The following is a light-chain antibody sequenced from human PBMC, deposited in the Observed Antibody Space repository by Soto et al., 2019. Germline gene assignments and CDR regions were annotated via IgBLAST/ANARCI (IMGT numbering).Light chain of an antibody. J-gene: IGKJ4*01. CDR2: GAS. V-gene: IGKV1-27*01. CDR1: QGISNY. CDR3: QKYNHAPT. Sequence: DIQMTQSPSSLSASVGDSVTITCRASQGISNYLAWYQQKPGKVPELLIYGASTLQSGVPSRFSGSGSGTDFTLTISRLQPEDVATYYCQKYNHAPTFGGGTKVEIK.